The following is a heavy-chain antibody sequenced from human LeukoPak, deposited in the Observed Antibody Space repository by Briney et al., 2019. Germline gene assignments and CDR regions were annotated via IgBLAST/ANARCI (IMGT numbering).Heavy chain of an antibody. Sequence: SETLSLTCTVSGGSIRSYYWSWIRQPAGKGLEWIGRLYTSGSTNYNPSLKSRVTMSVDTSKNQFSVKLSSVTAADTAVYYCARDMKGDCSSTSCSYLFDYWGQGTLVTVSS. V-gene: IGHV4-4*07. CDR2: LYTSGST. D-gene: IGHD2-2*01. J-gene: IGHJ4*02. CDR3: ARDMKGDCSSTSCSYLFDY. CDR1: GGSIRSYY.